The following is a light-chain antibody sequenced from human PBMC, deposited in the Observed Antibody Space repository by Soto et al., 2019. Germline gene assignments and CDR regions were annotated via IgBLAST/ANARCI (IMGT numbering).Light chain of an antibody. CDR2: WAS. V-gene: IGKV4-1*01. J-gene: IGKJ4*01. Sequence: DIVMTQSPDSLDVSLGERATINCKSSRSVMFSSISKNALAWYQQRPGQPPKLLFYWASTRESGVPDRFSGSGSGTDFTLTISALQAEDVAVYYCQQYFVTPPTFGGGTKVEIK. CDR1: RSVMFSSISKNA. CDR3: QQYFVTPPT.